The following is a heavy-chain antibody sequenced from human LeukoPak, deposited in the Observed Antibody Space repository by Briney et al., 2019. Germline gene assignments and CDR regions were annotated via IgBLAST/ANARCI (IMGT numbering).Heavy chain of an antibody. CDR2: VSYDGSNK. CDR1: GFTFSSYA. J-gene: IGHJ4*02. V-gene: IGHV3-30-3*01. D-gene: IGHD7-27*01. CDR3: ATIGDRRTGELYRIDY. Sequence: GGSLGLSCAASGFTFSSYAMHWVRQAPGKGLEWVAVVSYDGSNKYYADSVTGRFTISIDNSKNTLFLQMNSLRAEDAAVYYCATIGDRRTGELYRIDYWGQGTLVTVSS.